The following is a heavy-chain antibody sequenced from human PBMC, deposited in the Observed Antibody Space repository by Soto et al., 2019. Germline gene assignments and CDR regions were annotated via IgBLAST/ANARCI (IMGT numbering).Heavy chain of an antibody. D-gene: IGHD3-10*01. CDR3: ASLRSNYGWGSWGY. J-gene: IGHJ2*01. Sequence: SETLSLTCAVYGGSFSGYYWSWIRQPPGKGLEWIGEINHSGSTNYNPSLTSRVTISVDTSKNQFSLKLSSVTAADTAVYYCASLRSNYGWGSWGYGGRGPVV. CDR2: INHSGST. V-gene: IGHV4-34*01. CDR1: GGSFSGYY.